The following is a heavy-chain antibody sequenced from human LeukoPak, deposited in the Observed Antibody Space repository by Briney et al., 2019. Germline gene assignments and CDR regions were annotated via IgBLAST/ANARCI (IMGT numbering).Heavy chain of an antibody. CDR3: ASLDYGDYSRDD. D-gene: IGHD4-17*01. Sequence: SETLSLTCTVSGGSISSGSYYWSWIRQPAGKGPEWIGRIYTSGSTNYNPSLKSRVTISVDTSKNQFSLKLSSVTAADTAVYYCASLDYGDYSRDDWRQGTLVTVSS. CDR1: GGSISSGSYY. J-gene: IGHJ4*02. CDR2: IYTSGST. V-gene: IGHV4-61*02.